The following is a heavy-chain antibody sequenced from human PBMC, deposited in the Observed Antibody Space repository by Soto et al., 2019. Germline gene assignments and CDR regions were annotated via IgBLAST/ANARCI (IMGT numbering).Heavy chain of an antibody. J-gene: IGHJ4*02. D-gene: IGHD3-22*01. CDR1: GDSVSSNSAA. CDR3: ARVHTDDAYDSSLNDYFDY. V-gene: IGHV6-1*01. CDR2: TYYRSKWYN. Sequence: QSQTLSLTCAISGDSVSSNSAAWNWIRQSPSRGLEWLGRTYYRSKWYNDYAVSVKSRITINPDTSKNQFSLQLNSVTPEDTAVYYCARVHTDDAYDSSLNDYFDYWGQGTLVTVSS.